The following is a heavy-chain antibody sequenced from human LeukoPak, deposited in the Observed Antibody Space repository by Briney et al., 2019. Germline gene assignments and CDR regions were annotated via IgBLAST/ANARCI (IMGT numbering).Heavy chain of an antibody. CDR1: GGSFSGYY. CDR2: INHSGST. Sequence: KPSETLSLTCAVYGGSFSGYYWSWIRQPPGKGLEWIGEINHSGSTNYNPSLKSRVTISVDTSKNQFSLKLSSVTAADTAVYYCARFSSKILGYCSGGSCYFDYWGQGTLVTVSS. CDR3: ARFSSKILGYCSGGSCYFDY. V-gene: IGHV4-34*01. D-gene: IGHD2-15*01. J-gene: IGHJ4*02.